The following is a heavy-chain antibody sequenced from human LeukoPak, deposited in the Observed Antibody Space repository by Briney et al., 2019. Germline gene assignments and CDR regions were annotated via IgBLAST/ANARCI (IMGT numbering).Heavy chain of an antibody. CDR2: IRYDGSNK. Sequence: PGGSLRLSCAASGFTFSSYGMHWVRQAPGKGLEWVAFIRYDGSNKYYADSVKGRFTISRDNSKNTLYLQMNSLRAEDTAVYYCAEGYDYYGSGSYSHLRYWGQGTLVTVSS. J-gene: IGHJ4*02. CDR1: GFTFSSYG. CDR3: AEGYDYYGSGSYSHLRY. V-gene: IGHV3-30*02. D-gene: IGHD3-10*01.